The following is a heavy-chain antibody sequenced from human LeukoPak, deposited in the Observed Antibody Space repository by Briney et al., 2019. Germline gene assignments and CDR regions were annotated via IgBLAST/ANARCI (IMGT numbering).Heavy chain of an antibody. D-gene: IGHD3-3*01. Sequence: AGGSLRLSCAASGFTVSSNYMSWVRQAPGKVLEWVSVIYSGGSTYYADSVKGRFTISRDNSKNTLYLQMNSLRAEDTAVYYCARGFRGDFWSGYYFDYWGQGTLVTVSS. V-gene: IGHV3-66*01. J-gene: IGHJ4*02. CDR1: GFTVSSNY. CDR2: IYSGGST. CDR3: ARGFRGDFWSGYYFDY.